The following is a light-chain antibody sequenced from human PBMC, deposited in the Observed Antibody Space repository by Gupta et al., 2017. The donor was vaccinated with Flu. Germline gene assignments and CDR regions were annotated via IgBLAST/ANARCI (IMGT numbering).Light chain of an antibody. Sequence: EVVLTQSPGTLSLSPGERATLSCRASQSVTSNYVAWYQQKPGQAPRLLNYAASSRATAIPDRFTGGGSVSDFTLTISRLEPEDFAVYYCQQYGISPSTFGQGTKVEIK. CDR3: QQYGISPST. J-gene: IGKJ1*01. V-gene: IGKV3-20*01. CDR2: AAS. CDR1: QSVTSNY.